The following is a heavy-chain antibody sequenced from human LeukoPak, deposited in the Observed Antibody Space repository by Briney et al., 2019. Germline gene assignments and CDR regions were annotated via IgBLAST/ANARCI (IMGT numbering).Heavy chain of an antibody. V-gene: IGHV1-46*01. D-gene: IGHD4-23*01. CDR3: AREDYGGNSAYYYYGMDV. Sequence: ASVKVSCKASGYTFTSYYMHWVRQAPGQGLEWMGIINPSGGSTSYAQKLQGRVTMTTDTSTSTAYMELRSLRSDDTAVYYCAREDYGGNSAYYYYGMDVWGQGTTVTVSS. CDR1: GYTFTSYY. J-gene: IGHJ6*02. CDR2: INPSGGST.